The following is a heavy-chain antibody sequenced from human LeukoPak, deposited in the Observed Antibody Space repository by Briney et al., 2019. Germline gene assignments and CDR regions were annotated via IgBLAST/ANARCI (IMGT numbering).Heavy chain of an antibody. CDR1: GFTFSSYS. J-gene: IGHJ4*02. Sequence: GGSLRLSCAASGFTFSSYSMNWVRQAPGKGLEWVSSISSSSSYIYYADSVKGRFTISRDNAKNSLYLQMNSLRAEDTAVYYCARARIAARPTKNYFDYWGQGTLVTVSS. CDR2: ISSSSSYI. D-gene: IGHD6-6*01. CDR3: ARARIAARPTKNYFDY. V-gene: IGHV3-21*01.